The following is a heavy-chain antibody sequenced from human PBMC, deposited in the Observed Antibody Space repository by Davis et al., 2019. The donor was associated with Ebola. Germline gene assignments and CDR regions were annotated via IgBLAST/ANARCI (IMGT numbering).Heavy chain of an antibody. V-gene: IGHV3-11*01. CDR3: ARDFEQQPVVYYYYYGMDV. J-gene: IGHJ6*02. D-gene: IGHD6-13*01. CDR2: IRRSDTTI. CDR1: GFTLSDYY. Sequence: GESLKISCAASGFTLSDYYMSWIRQAPGKGLEWVSSIRRSDTTIYYSDPVKGRFTVSRDNAKNSLYLQMNSLRSEDTAVYYCARDFEQQPVVYYYYYGMDVWGQGTTVTVSS.